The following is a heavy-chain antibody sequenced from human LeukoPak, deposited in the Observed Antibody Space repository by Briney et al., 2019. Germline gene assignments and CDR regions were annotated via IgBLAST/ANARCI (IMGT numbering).Heavy chain of an antibody. CDR2: INHSGNI. Sequence: SETLSLTCAGYIGSFSGHSWTWIRQSPGEGLEWIGEINHSGNINYNPSLKSRVTISADTSKNQFSLKMTSVTAADTAMYYCARRPRITAKNDGPSGPDYWGQGTQVTVSS. D-gene: IGHD3-10*01. V-gene: IGHV4-34*01. J-gene: IGHJ4*02. CDR1: IGSFSGHS. CDR3: ARRPRITAKNDGPSGPDY.